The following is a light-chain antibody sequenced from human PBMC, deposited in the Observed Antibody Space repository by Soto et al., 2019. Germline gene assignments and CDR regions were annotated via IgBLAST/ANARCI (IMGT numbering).Light chain of an antibody. CDR3: QQNYDTPIT. CDR1: RSIGAF. J-gene: IGKJ5*01. Sequence: DFEMTQSPSSLSAFVGDRVTMACRASRSIGAFLSWYEQNSGRAPKLLIYAASSLQIGVPSRFSGSGSGTNFTLTISSLQPEDFATYFCQQNYDTPITFGQGTRLEI. V-gene: IGKV1-39*01. CDR2: AAS.